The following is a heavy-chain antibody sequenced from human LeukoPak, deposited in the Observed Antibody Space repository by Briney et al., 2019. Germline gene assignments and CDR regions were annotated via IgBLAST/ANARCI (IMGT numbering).Heavy chain of an antibody. V-gene: IGHV3-23*01. J-gene: IGHJ6*03. Sequence: GGSLTLSCAASGCTFSSYARSWVRQAPGKGLEWVSAISGSGGSNYYADPVKGRFTISRDNSKDTLNLQMNSLRAEDTAAYYCAKQQLNLYNYYYMDVGGKGTTVTVTS. CDR2: ISGSGGSN. CDR1: GCTFSSYA. D-gene: IGHD6-13*01. CDR3: AKQQLNLYNYYYMDV.